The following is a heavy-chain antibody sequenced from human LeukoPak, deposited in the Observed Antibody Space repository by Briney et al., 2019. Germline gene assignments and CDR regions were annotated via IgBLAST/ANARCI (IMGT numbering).Heavy chain of an antibody. CDR3: AREVVVRGVILAPYYYYYYMDV. V-gene: IGHV4-4*07. J-gene: IGHJ6*03. D-gene: IGHD3-10*01. Sequence: SETLSLTYTVSGGSIDTYYWSWIRQPAGKGLEWIGRIYTSGSTNYNPSLKSRVTMSVDTSKNQFSLKLSSVTTADTAVYYCAREVVVRGVILAPYYYYYYMDVWGKGTTVTISS. CDR1: GGSIDTYY. CDR2: IYTSGST.